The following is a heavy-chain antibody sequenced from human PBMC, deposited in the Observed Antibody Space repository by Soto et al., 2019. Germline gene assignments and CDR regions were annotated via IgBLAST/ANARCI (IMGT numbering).Heavy chain of an antibody. V-gene: IGHV3-64*01. D-gene: IGHD3-3*01. CDR3: ARDFNYDFWSGYYSWGEQVYYYYMDV. CDR2: ISSNGGST. Sequence: GGSLRLSCAASGFTFSSYAMHWVRQAPGKGLEYVSAISSNGGSTYYANSVKGRFTISRDNSKNTLYLQMGSLRAEDMAVYYCARDFNYDFWSGYYSWGEQVYYYYMDVWGKGTTVTVSS. CDR1: GFTFSSYA. J-gene: IGHJ6*03.